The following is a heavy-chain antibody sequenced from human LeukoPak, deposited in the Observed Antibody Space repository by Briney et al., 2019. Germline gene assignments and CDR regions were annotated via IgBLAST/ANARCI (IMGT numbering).Heavy chain of an antibody. Sequence: GGSLRLSCAASGFTYSNYGMTWVRQAPGKGLEWVSSISDSGRSTDYADSVKGRFTVSRDNSKSTLYLEMSSPRADDTAVYYCARDKTVTTNYFDFWGQGTLVTVSS. CDR1: GFTYSNYG. V-gene: IGHV3-23*01. CDR2: ISDSGRST. CDR3: ARDKTVTTNYFDF. J-gene: IGHJ4*02. D-gene: IGHD4-17*01.